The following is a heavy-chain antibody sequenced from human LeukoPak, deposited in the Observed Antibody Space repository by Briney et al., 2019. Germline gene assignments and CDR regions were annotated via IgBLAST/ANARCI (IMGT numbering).Heavy chain of an antibody. D-gene: IGHD2-15*01. V-gene: IGHV1-18*01. Sequence: ASVKVSCKASGGTFSSYAISWVRQAPGQGLEWMGWISAYNGNTNYAQNLQGRVTMTTDTSTSTAYMELRSLRSEDTAVYYCARSYCSGGSCYPIDYWGQGTLVTVSS. CDR1: GGTFSSYA. CDR2: ISAYNGNT. CDR3: ARSYCSGGSCYPIDY. J-gene: IGHJ4*02.